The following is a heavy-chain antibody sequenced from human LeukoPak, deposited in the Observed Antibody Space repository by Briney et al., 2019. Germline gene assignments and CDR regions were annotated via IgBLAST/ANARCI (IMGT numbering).Heavy chain of an antibody. J-gene: IGHJ4*02. CDR3: ARGLKNQLPPGELDY. V-gene: IGHV3-48*01. CDR2: ISSSSSTI. Sequence: GGSLRLSCAASGFTFSSYSMNWVRQAPGKGLEWVSYISSSSSTIYYADSVKGRFTISRDNAKNSLYLQMNSLRAEDTAVYYCARGLKNQLPPGELDYWGQGTLVTVSS. D-gene: IGHD2-2*01. CDR1: GFTFSSYS.